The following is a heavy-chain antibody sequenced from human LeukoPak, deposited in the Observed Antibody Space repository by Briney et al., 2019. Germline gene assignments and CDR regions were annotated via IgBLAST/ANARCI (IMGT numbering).Heavy chain of an antibody. CDR2: IYSGGST. Sequence: PGGSLRLSCAASGFNVSSNYMSWVRQAPGRGLEWVSVIYSGGSTYYADSVKCRFTISRDNSKTTLFLQMNSLRAGDTAVYYCAGGTVTMVDYWGQGTLVTVSS. CDR3: AGGTVTMVDY. J-gene: IGHJ4*02. V-gene: IGHV3-66*01. D-gene: IGHD3-10*01. CDR1: GFNVSSNY.